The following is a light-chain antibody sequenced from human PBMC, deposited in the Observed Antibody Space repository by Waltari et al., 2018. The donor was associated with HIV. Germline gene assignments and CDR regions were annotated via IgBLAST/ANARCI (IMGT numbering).Light chain of an antibody. J-gene: IGKJ4*01. CDR1: QSVSSSY. Sequence: EIVLTQSPGTLSLSPGERASQSVSSSYLAWYQQKPGQAPRLLIYGASSRATGIPDRCSGSGSGTDVTLTISRLEPEDFAVYYWQQYGSSPPLTFGGGTKVEIK. CDR2: GAS. V-gene: IGKV3-20*01. CDR3: QQYGSSPPLT.